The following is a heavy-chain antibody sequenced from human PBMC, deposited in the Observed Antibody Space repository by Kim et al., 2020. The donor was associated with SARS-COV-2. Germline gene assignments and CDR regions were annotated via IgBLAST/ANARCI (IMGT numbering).Heavy chain of an antibody. CDR3: TRQEYSSGWMIFDY. J-gene: IGHJ4*02. Sequence: GGSLRLSCAASGFTFSGSAMHWVRQASGKGLEWVGRIRSKANSYATAYAASVKGRFTISRDDSKNTAYLQMNSLKTEDTAVYYCTRQEYSSGWMIFDYWGQGTLVTVSS. CDR2: IRSKANSYAT. D-gene: IGHD6-19*01. CDR1: GFTFSGSA. V-gene: IGHV3-73*01.